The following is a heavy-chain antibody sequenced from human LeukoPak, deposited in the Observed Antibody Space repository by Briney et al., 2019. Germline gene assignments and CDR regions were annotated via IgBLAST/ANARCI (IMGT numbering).Heavy chain of an antibody. Sequence: PAGGSLRLSCAASGFTFSSSAMSWVRQAPGKGLEWVSAISGSGGSTYYADSVKGRFTISRANSKNTLYLQMNSLRAEDTAVYYCAKPLRGRKMVLPLNAFDIWGQGTMVTVSS. D-gene: IGHD2/OR15-2a*01. V-gene: IGHV3-23*01. CDR2: ISGSGGST. J-gene: IGHJ3*02. CDR1: GFTFSSSA. CDR3: AKPLRGRKMVLPLNAFDI.